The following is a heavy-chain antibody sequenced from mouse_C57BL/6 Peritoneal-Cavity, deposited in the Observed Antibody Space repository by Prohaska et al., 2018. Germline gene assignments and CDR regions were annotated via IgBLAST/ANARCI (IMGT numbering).Heavy chain of an antibody. CDR2: MRLKIENYVT. J-gene: IGHJ4*01. D-gene: IGHD1-2*01. CDR1: GFTFSNYL. V-gene: IGHV6-3*01. CDR3: YA. Sequence: EVKLEESGGCLVQPGVSMKLSCVASGFTFSNYLINWVPHSPEKGFDWVVQMRLKIENYVTNDAESVKGRLNISRDDSKRSVDLQMFILRIRRPPRSTPYA.